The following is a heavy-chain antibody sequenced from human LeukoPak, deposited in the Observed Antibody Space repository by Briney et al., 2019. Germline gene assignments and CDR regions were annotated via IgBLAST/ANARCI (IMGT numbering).Heavy chain of an antibody. CDR1: GFTFSYHW. D-gene: IGHD1-20*01. CDR2: IKQDGSEK. CDR3: ARVQRITGKGHFDL. Sequence: GGSLRLSCAASGFTFSYHWMTWVRQAPGKGLEWVANIKQDGSEKYYVDSVKGRFTISRDNAKNSLYLQMNSLRAEDTAVYYCARVQRITGKGHFDLWGRGTLVTVSS. J-gene: IGHJ2*01. V-gene: IGHV3-7*01.